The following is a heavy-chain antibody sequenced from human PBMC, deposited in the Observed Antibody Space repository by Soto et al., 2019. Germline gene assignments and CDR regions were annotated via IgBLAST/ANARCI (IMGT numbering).Heavy chain of an antibody. D-gene: IGHD6-13*01. V-gene: IGHV3-74*01. CDR2: MNSDGSST. CDR1: EFTFSSYW. Sequence: GGSLRLSCAASEFTFSSYWMHWVRQVPGKGLVWVSRMNSDGSSTSYADSVKGRFTISRDNAKKTLYLQMNSLRAEDTAVYYCARGLGGISTSGFDCWGQGTLVTVSS. CDR3: ARGLGGISTSGFDC. J-gene: IGHJ4*02.